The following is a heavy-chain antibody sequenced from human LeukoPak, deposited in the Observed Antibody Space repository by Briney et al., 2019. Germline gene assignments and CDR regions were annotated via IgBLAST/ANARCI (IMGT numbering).Heavy chain of an antibody. D-gene: IGHD5-24*01. V-gene: IGHV1-2*04. CDR2: INPNSGGT. J-gene: IGHJ4*02. CDR1: GYTFTGYY. Sequence: VASVKVSCTASGYTFTGYYMHWVRQAPGQGLEWMGWINPNSGGTNYAQKFQGWVTMTRDTSISTAYMELSRLRSDDTAVYYCARAHVGRDGYKGAYDYWGQGTLVTVSS. CDR3: ARAHVGRDGYKGAYDY.